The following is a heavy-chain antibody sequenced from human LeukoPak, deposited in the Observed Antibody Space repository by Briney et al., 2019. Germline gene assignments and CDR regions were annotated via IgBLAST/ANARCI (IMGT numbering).Heavy chain of an antibody. CDR1: GYSISSGYY. Sequence: QSPETLSLTCAVSGYSISSGYYWGWIRQPPGKGLEWIGSIYHSGSTYYNPSLKSRVTISVDTSKNQFSLKLSSVTAADTAVYYCAKPPGEGSRLDAFDIWGQGTMVTVSS. CDR3: AKPPGEGSRLDAFDI. V-gene: IGHV4-38-2*01. CDR2: IYHSGST. D-gene: IGHD2-15*01. J-gene: IGHJ3*02.